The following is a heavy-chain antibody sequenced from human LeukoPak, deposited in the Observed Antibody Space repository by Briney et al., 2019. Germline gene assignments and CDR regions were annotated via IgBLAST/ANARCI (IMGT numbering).Heavy chain of an antibody. CDR2: IKGDGNEK. V-gene: IGHV3-7*01. J-gene: IGHJ5*01. D-gene: IGHD3-10*01. Sequence: QPGGSLRLSCAASGFSFSRYWMNWVRQAPGKGLEWVANIKGDGNEKNYVDSVKGRFSISRDNARNSLYLQVDSLRAEDTAVYYCAKEGAYPIITYDSWGQGALVSASS. CDR3: AKEGAYPIITYDS. CDR1: GFSFSRYW.